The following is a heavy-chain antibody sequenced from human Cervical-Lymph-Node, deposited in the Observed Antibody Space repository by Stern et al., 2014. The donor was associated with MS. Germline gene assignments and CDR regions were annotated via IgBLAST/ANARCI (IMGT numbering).Heavy chain of an antibody. CDR2: IIPIFGTA. CDR1: VGTFSSYA. CDR3: ARDENWNYYYYYGMDV. Sequence: VQLVDSGAEVKKPGSSVKVSCKASVGTFSSYAISWVRQAPGHGLEWMGGIIPIFGTANYAKKCQGRVTITADKSTSTAYMELSSLRSEDTAVYYCARDENWNYYYYYGMDVWGQGTTVTVSS. D-gene: IGHD1-1*01. V-gene: IGHV1-69*06. J-gene: IGHJ6*02.